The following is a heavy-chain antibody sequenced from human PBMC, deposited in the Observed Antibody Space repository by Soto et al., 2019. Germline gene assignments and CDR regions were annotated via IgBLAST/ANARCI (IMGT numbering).Heavy chain of an antibody. CDR2: ISGSGGST. Sequence: GGSLRLSCAASGFTFSSYAMSWVRQAPGKGLEWVSAISGSGGSTYYADSVKGRSTISRDNSKNTLYLQMNSLRAEDTAVYYCAKGKGFATGTTGFDYWGQGTLVTVSS. D-gene: IGHD1-1*01. J-gene: IGHJ4*02. CDR1: GFTFSSYA. CDR3: AKGKGFATGTTGFDY. V-gene: IGHV3-23*01.